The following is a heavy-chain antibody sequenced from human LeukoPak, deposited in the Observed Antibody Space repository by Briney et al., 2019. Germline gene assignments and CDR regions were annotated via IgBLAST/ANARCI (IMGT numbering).Heavy chain of an antibody. CDR2: ISGTGGNT. J-gene: IGHJ3*02. D-gene: IGHD3-22*01. Sequence: GGSLRLSCATSGFTFSTYAMSWVRQAPGKGLEWVSAISGTGGNTFYTDSVTGRFTISRDNSKNTLYVQMNSLRAEDTAVYYCAKTGGYYDTSDLYRPDVFDIWGQGTVVTVSS. V-gene: IGHV3-23*01. CDR3: AKTGGYYDTSDLYRPDVFDI. CDR1: GFTFSTYA.